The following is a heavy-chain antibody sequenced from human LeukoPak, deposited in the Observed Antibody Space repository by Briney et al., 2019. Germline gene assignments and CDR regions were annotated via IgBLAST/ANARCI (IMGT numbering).Heavy chain of an antibody. CDR1: GGSFSGYY. D-gene: IGHD3-16*02. CDR2: INHSGST. CDR3: ARGGYDYVWGSYRRNWFDP. Sequence: SETLSLTCAVYGGSFSGYYWSWIRQPPGKGLEWIGEINHSGSTNYNPSLKSRVTISVDTPKNQFSLKLSSVTAADTAVYYSARGGYDYVWGSYRRNWFDPWGQGTLGTVSS. V-gene: IGHV4-34*01. J-gene: IGHJ5*02.